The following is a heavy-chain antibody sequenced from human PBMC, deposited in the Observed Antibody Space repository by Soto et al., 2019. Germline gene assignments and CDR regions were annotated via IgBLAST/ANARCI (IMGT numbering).Heavy chain of an antibody. CDR1: GGSINTFY. V-gene: IGHV4-4*07. D-gene: IGHD5-12*01. J-gene: IGHJ4*02. Sequence: SETLSLTCTVSGGSINTFYWSWVRQPAGKGLEWIGRIFSSGSTSFNPSLESRVAMSVDTSKNHFSLNLSSVTAADMAVYYCAREGSYSAYNFAHGIQLWSFDFWGQGAVVTVSS. CDR2: IFSSGST. CDR3: AREGSYSAYNFAHGIQLWSFDF.